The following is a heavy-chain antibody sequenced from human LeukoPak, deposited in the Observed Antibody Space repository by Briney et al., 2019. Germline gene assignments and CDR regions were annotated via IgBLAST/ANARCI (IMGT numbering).Heavy chain of an antibody. J-gene: IGHJ4*02. D-gene: IGHD6-13*01. CDR2: IYYSGTT. V-gene: IGHV4-59*01. Sequence: SETLSLTCTVSGGSISSYYWNWIRQPPGKGLEWIGYIYYSGTTNYNPSLKSRVTMSVDTSKNQFSLKLSSVTAADTAVYYCARGVYIAAAQYGYWGQGTLVTVSS. CDR3: ARGVYIAAAQYGY. CDR1: GGSISSYY.